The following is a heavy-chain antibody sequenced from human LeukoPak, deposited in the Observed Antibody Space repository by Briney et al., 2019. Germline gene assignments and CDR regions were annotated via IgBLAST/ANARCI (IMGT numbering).Heavy chain of an antibody. CDR2: IYYSGST. CDR3: ARDLRYFSL. Sequence: SETLSLTCTVSGYSISTGYYWDWIRQPPGEGLEWIGSIYYSGSTYYNPSLKGRVTISRNTSKNQFSLKLSSVTAADPAVYYCARDLRYFSLWGQGTLVTVSS. D-gene: IGHD3-9*01. V-gene: IGHV4-38-2*02. J-gene: IGHJ4*02. CDR1: GYSISTGYY.